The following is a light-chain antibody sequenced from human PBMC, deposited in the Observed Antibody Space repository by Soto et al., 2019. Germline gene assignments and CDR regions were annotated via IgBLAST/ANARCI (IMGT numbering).Light chain of an antibody. V-gene: IGKV3-15*01. CDR2: GTS. Sequence: EIVMTQSPASLSVSPGESVTLSCRASQSVASNLAWYQQKPGQAPRLLIYGTSTRANGVPARVSGRGSGTDFTLTISTLQAADCAVYQCQHCKNQPITFAQGTRLHIK. CDR1: QSVASN. J-gene: IGKJ5*01. CDR3: QHCKNQPIT.